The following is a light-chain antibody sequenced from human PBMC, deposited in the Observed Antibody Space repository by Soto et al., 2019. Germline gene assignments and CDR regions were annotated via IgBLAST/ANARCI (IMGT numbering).Light chain of an antibody. CDR3: NSYTGSSTYV. CDR1: SSDVGSYNR. V-gene: IGLV2-18*02. J-gene: IGLJ1*01. CDR2: EVS. Sequence: QSALTQPPSVSGSPGQSVAISCTGTSSDVGSYNRVSWYQQPPGAAPKLMIYEVSNWPSGVPDRFSGSKSGNTPSLTISGLQAEDEADYYCNSYTGSSTYVFGTGTKLTVL.